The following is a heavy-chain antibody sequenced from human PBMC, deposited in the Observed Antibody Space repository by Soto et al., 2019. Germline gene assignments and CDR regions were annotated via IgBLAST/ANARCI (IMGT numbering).Heavy chain of an antibody. CDR2: MNPNSGNT. CDR3: ARSPYSAQLLLANSFDP. CDR1: RYTVTRYD. J-gene: IGHJ5*02. D-gene: IGHD2-2*01. Sequence: ASCNAACKASRYTVTRYDIDGVRQATLQVLEWMGWMNPNSGNTGYAHKFQGRFTMTRNTSISTAYMELSSLRSEDTAVYYCARSPYSAQLLLANSFDPWGQGTLVTVSS. V-gene: IGHV1-8*01.